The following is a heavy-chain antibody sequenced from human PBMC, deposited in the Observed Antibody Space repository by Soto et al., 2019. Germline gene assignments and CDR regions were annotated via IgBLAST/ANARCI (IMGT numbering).Heavy chain of an antibody. Sequence: SETLSLTCSVSGGSISSGGYYWSWIRQHPGKGLEWIGYIYYSGSTYYNPSLKSRITISIDTSKNQFSLKLNSVTAADTAVYYCAAGYGGYDSLPSSFDYWGQGTLVTVSS. V-gene: IGHV4-31*03. CDR1: GGSISSGGYY. J-gene: IGHJ4*02. D-gene: IGHD5-12*01. CDR2: IYYSGST. CDR3: AAGYGGYDSLPSSFDY.